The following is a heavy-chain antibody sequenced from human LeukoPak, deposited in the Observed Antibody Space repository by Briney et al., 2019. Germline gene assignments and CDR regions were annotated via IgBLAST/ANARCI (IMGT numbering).Heavy chain of an antibody. CDR2: MNPNSGNT. CDR1: GYTFTSYD. CDR3: ASGGRYCSSTSCLPYYYYGMDV. D-gene: IGHD2-2*01. J-gene: IGHJ6*02. V-gene: IGHV1-8*02. Sequence: ASVKVSCKASGYTFTSYDINWVRQATGQGLEWMGWMNPNSGNTGYAQQFQGRVTMTRNTSISTAYMELSSLRSDDTAVYYCASGGRYCSSTSCLPYYYYGMDVWGQETTVTVSS.